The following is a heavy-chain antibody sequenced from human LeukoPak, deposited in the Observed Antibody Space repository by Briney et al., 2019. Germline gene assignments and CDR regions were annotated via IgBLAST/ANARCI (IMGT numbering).Heavy chain of an antibody. CDR1: GFTVSSNY. CDR3: AKQLGYCSDGSCYFPY. V-gene: IGHV3-23*01. D-gene: IGHD2-15*01. CDR2: ISNNGGYT. Sequence: HPGGSLRLSCAASGFTVSSNYMCWVRQAPGKGLEWVSAISNNGGYTYYADSVQGRFTISRDNSKSTLCLQMNSLRAEDTAVYYCAKQLGYCSDGSCYFPYWGQGTLVTVSS. J-gene: IGHJ4*02.